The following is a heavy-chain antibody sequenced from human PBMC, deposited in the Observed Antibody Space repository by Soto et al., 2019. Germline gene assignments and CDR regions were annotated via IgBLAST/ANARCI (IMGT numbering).Heavy chain of an antibody. D-gene: IGHD3-10*01. CDR1: GYPFTTYH. CDR2: VYVTGTGT. J-gene: IGHJ4*02. Sequence: ASVKVSWKASGYPFTTYHLHWVRQAPGQGLEWMGIVYVTGTGTRSAQKFQGRLTMTRDRSTSTVYMELSSLRSEDTAVYYCARPEGYGSGSYYFDSWGQGTLVTVSS. V-gene: IGHV1-46*01. CDR3: ARPEGYGSGSYYFDS.